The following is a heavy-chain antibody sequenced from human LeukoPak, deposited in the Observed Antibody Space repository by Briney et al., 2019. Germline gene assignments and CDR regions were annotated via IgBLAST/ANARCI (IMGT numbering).Heavy chain of an antibody. CDR3: ARFTMVRGVIINYFDY. Sequence: ASVKVSCKASGYTFTSYGISWVRQAPGQELEWMGWISAYNGNTNYAQKLQGRVTMTTDTSTSTAYMELRSLRSDDTAVYYCARFTMVRGVIINYFDYWGQGTLVTVSS. CDR2: ISAYNGNT. V-gene: IGHV1-18*01. J-gene: IGHJ4*02. CDR1: GYTFTSYG. D-gene: IGHD3-10*01.